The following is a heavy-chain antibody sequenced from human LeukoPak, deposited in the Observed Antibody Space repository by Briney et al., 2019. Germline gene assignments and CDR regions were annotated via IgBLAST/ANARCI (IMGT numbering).Heavy chain of an antibody. CDR2: IGGSGGST. Sequence: GGSLRLSCAASGFTFSSYAMSWVRRAPGKGLEWVSAIGGSGGSTYYADSVKGRFTISRDNSKNTLYLQMNSLRAEDTAVYYCAKDKVMYSSSWYWWGQGTLVTVSS. D-gene: IGHD6-13*01. V-gene: IGHV3-23*01. CDR1: GFTFSSYA. J-gene: IGHJ4*02. CDR3: AKDKVMYSSSWYW.